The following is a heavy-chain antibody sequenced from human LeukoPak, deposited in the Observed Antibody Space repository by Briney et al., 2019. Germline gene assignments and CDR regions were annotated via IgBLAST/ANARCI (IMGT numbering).Heavy chain of an antibody. CDR2: FKSKTDGGTT. CDR1: GFTFSKAW. Sequence: GGSLRLSCAASGFTFSKAWMSWVRQAPGKGLEWVGRFKSKTDGGTTDYAAPVKGRFIVSRDDSKNTLYLQMNSLRVEDTAMYYCARGRVGLDIWGQGTMVIVSA. V-gene: IGHV3-15*01. J-gene: IGHJ3*02. CDR3: ARGRVGLDI.